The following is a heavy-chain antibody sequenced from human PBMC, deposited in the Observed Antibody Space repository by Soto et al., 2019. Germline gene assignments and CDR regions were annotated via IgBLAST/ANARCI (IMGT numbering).Heavy chain of an antibody. D-gene: IGHD6-6*01. J-gene: IGHJ4*02. CDR2: IGSSGSTI. CDR3: ARATYSSSYYFDS. CDR1: GSTFSSFE. V-gene: IGHV3-48*03. Sequence: GGSLRLSFAASGSTFSSFEMNWVRQAPGKGLEWVSKIGSSGSTIWYADSVKGRFTISRDNAKNSLYLQMNSLRGEDTAVYYCARATYSSSYYFDSWGQGTLVTVSS.